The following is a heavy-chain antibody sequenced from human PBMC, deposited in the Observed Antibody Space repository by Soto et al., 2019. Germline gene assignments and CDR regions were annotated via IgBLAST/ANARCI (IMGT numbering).Heavy chain of an antibody. CDR3: ASGPRDFWSGYPSNYYYYYMDV. CDR2: IYYSGST. CDR1: GGSISSYY. J-gene: IGHJ6*03. V-gene: IGHV4-59*01. D-gene: IGHD3-3*01. Sequence: SETLSLTCTVSGGSISSYYWSWIRQPPGKGLEWIGYIYYSGSTNYNPSLKSRVTISVDTSKNQFSLKLSSVTAADTAVYYCASGPRDFWSGYPSNYYYYYMDVWGKGTTVTVSS.